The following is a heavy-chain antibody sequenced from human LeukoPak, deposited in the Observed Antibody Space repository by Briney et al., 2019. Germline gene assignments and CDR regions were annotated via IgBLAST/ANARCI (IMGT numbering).Heavy chain of an antibody. V-gene: IGHV4-59*08. CDR2: FYGSGST. CDR1: GGSMSSYY. D-gene: IGHD5-24*01. CDR3: ARGARAGYNLEPFDY. J-gene: IGHJ4*02. Sequence: SACLSLTCTVSGGSMSSYYWSWIRQPPGKGVEWIGYFYGSGSTKYYASLKSRVTISIDASKNQFSRKLSSVTAADTAVYYCARGARAGYNLEPFDYWGQGTLVTVS.